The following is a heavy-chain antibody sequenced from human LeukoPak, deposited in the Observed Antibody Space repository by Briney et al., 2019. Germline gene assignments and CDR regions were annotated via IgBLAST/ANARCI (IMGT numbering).Heavy chain of an antibody. J-gene: IGHJ4*02. CDR3: ATDSLDY. Sequence: GGSLRLSCAASGFTFDDYAMHWVRQAPGKGLEWVSGINKNNHNIGYADSVKGRFTISRDNAKNSLYLQMNSLRAEDTALYCCATDSLDYWGQGTLVTVSS. CDR2: INKNNHNI. CDR1: GFTFDDYA. V-gene: IGHV3-9*01.